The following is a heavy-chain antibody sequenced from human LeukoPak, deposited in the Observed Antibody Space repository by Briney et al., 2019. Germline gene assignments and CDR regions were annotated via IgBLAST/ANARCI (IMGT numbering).Heavy chain of an antibody. Sequence: SETLSLTCTVSGASIRTYYWNWIRQPAGKGLEWIGRIYSSGSTNYNPSLKSRVTMSVDTSKNQFSLQLSSVTAADTAVYYCVRGGRGSGDYYYYYGMDVWGQGTTVTVSS. D-gene: IGHD2-15*01. CDR1: GASIRTYY. CDR3: VRGGRGSGDYYYYYGMDV. J-gene: IGHJ6*02. CDR2: IYSSGST. V-gene: IGHV4-4*07.